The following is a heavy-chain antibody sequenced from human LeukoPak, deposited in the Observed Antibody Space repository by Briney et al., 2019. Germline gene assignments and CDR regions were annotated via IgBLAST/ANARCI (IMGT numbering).Heavy chain of an antibody. V-gene: IGHV4-59*08. Sequence: SETLSLTCTVSGGSTGSNPWSWMRQLPGKGLEWIVTYFNSGSTSYNPSLKSRAIILVDTSKNQFSLKLSSVTAADTAVYYCVGAKQWLSFDIWGQGTMVTVSS. J-gene: IGHJ3*02. CDR2: YFNSGST. CDR3: VGAKQWLSFDI. D-gene: IGHD3-22*01. CDR1: GGSTGSNP.